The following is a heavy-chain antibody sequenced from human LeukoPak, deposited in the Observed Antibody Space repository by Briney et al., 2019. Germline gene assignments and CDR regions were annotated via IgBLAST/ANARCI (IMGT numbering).Heavy chain of an antibody. J-gene: IGHJ5*02. CDR2: IYYSGST. V-gene: IGHV4-31*03. CDR3: ARGRPIFLSFDP. Sequence: SETLSLTCTVSGGSISSGGYYWSWIRQHPGKGLQWIGYIYYSGSTYYNPSPKSRVTISIDTSKNQFSLKLSSVTAADTAVYYCARGRPIFLSFDPWGQGTLVTVSS. D-gene: IGHD3-9*01. CDR1: GGSISSGGYY.